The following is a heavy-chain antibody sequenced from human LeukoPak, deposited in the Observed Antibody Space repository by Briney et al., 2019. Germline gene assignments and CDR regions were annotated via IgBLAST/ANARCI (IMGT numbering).Heavy chain of an antibody. CDR2: IYSGGAT. V-gene: IGHV3-53*01. D-gene: IGHD2-2*01. Sequence: GGSLRLSCAASGFTVSNNYMSWVRQAPGKGPEWVSIIYSGGATYYADSVKGRFTISRDNSKNTLSLQMNSLRVEDTAVYYCARANIVVVPGATTYYYYYMDAWGKGTTVTVSS. CDR1: GFTVSNNY. J-gene: IGHJ6*03. CDR3: ARANIVVVPGATTYYYYYMDA.